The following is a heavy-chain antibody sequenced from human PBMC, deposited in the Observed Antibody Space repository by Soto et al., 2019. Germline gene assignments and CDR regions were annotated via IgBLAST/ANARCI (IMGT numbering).Heavy chain of an antibody. V-gene: IGHV3-7*03. CDR2: IKEDGSQM. D-gene: IGHD2-15*01. Sequence: GGSLRLSCTTSGFTFSDYWMTWVRQAPGKGLEWVANIKEDGSQMFYLDSVKGRFTVSRDNAKNSLYLQMNYPRAEDTAVYYCARGYCSSGTCQPLDFWGQGTLVTVSS. CDR1: GFTFSDYW. CDR3: ARGYCSSGTCQPLDF. J-gene: IGHJ4*02.